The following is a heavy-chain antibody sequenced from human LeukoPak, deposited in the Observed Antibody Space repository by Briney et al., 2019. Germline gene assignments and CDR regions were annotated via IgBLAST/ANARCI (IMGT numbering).Heavy chain of an antibody. D-gene: IGHD2-15*01. J-gene: IGHJ1*01. V-gene: IGHV1-18*01. Sequence: ASVKVSCKASGYTFTSYGISWVRQAPGQGLEWMGWISAYNGNTNYAQKLQGRVTMTTDTSTSTAYMELRSLRSDDTAVYYCARDGRCSGGSCYSEYFQHWGQGTLVTVSS. CDR3: ARDGRCSGGSCYSEYFQH. CDR1: GYTFTSYG. CDR2: ISAYNGNT.